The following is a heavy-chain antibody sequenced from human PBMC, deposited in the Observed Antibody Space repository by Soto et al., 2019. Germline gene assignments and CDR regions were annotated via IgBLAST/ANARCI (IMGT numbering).Heavy chain of an antibody. V-gene: IGHV3-23*01. CDR2: ISARGGSS. D-gene: IGHD4-4*01. J-gene: IGHJ4*02. CDR1: GFSFSSYA. Sequence: EVQLLESGGDLVQPGGSLRLACAASGFSFSSYAMVWVRQAPGKGLEWVSVISARGGSSYFADSLKGRFTISRDKSKNVLSLEMNSLRAADTAIYFCAKGSLDYSAWVDHWGQGTLVLGSS. CDR3: AKGSLDYSAWVDH.